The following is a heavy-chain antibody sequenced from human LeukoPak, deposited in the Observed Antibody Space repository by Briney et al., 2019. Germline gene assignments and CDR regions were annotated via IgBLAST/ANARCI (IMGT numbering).Heavy chain of an antibody. Sequence: GGSLTLPCAASGFNFSSFAMPWLRQAPGKGVEWVSSKCSWCNYIYYPDSVRGRFTISRDNANNSLYLLMNNLRAEDTGVYYCARDRPAGASRVFLVQWGQGNLGTVSS. D-gene: IGHD3-3*01. CDR2: KCSWCNYI. V-gene: IGHV3-21*01. CDR1: GFNFSSFA. J-gene: IGHJ4*02. CDR3: ARDRPAGASRVFLVQ.